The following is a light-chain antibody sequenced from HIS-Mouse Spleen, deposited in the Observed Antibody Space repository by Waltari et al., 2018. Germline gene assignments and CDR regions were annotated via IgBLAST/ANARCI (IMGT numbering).Light chain of an antibody. J-gene: IGKJ1*01. V-gene: IGKV3-11*01. CDR3: QQRSNWPWT. CDR1: QSVSSY. Sequence: EIVLTQSQATLSLSPGERATLACRASQSVSSYLAWYQQKPGQAPRLLIYDASNRATGIPARFSGSGSVTDFTLTISSLEPEDFAVYYCQQRSNWPWTFGQGTKVEIK. CDR2: DAS.